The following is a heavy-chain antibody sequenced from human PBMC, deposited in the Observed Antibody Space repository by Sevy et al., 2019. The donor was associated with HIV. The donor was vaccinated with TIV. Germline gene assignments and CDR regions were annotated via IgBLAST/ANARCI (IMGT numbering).Heavy chain of an antibody. D-gene: IGHD3-16*02. CDR1: GGSISGYY. V-gene: IGHV4-59*01. CDR3: VRTPVIMITSGGVIALRQFDF. CDR2: IYYSGST. J-gene: IGHJ4*02. Sequence: QSQTLSLTCTVSGGSISGYYWSWIRQPPGKGLEWIGYIYYSGSTNYNPSLKNRVTMSVDTSKNQFSLKMSSVTAADTAVYYCVRTPVIMITSGGVIALRQFDFWGQGTLVTVSS.